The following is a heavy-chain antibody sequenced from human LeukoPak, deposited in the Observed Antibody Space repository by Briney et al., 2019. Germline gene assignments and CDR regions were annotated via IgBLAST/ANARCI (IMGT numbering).Heavy chain of an antibody. CDR2: IGGSGVRT. Sequence: SGGTLRLSCSASGFTFTTYGMNWVRQAPGKGLEWVSGIGGSGVRTYYADSVKGRFTISRDNSKNTLYLQMNSLRAEDTAVYYCAKLSDRRLAFDIWGQGTMVTVSS. J-gene: IGHJ3*02. CDR3: AKLSDRRLAFDI. D-gene: IGHD2-21*02. CDR1: GFTFTTYG. V-gene: IGHV3-23*01.